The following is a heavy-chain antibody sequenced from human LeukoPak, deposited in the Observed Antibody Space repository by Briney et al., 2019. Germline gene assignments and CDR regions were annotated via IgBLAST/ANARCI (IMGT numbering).Heavy chain of an antibody. J-gene: IGHJ4*02. CDR1: GFTFDDYA. CDR3: AKADSGSYAFDY. CDR2: ISWNSGSI. Sequence: PGGSLRLSCAASGFTFDDYAMHWVRQAPGKDLEWVSGISWNSGSIGYADSVKGRFTISRDNAKNSLYLQMNSLRAEDTALYYCAKADSGSYAFDYWGQGTLVTVSS. V-gene: IGHV3-9*01. D-gene: IGHD1-26*01.